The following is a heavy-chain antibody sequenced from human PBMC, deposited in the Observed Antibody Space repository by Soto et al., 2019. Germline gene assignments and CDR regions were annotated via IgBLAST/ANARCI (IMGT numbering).Heavy chain of an antibody. Sequence: GEFLKNRWKGSEGSFTSYGISCVRQMPGKGLEWMGRIDPGDSYTNYSPSFQGHVTISADKSISTAYLQWSSLKASDTAMYYCARRRYCSGGSCWGFDYWGQGTLVTVSS. CDR3: ARRRYCSGGSCWGFDY. V-gene: IGHV5-10-1*01. J-gene: IGHJ4*02. CDR1: EGSFTSYG. CDR2: IDPGDSYT. D-gene: IGHD2-15*01.